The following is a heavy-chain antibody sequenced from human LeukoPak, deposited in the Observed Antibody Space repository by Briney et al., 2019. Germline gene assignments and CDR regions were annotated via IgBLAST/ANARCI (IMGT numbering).Heavy chain of an antibody. CDR3: TTSYLMVYAVSDYFDY. D-gene: IGHD2-8*01. J-gene: IGHJ4*02. Sequence: GGSLRISCAASGFTFSNAWMNWVRQAPGKGLEWVGRIKSKTDGGTTDYAAPVKGRFTISRDDSKNTLYLQMNSLKTEDTAVYYCTTSYLMVYAVSDYFDYWGQGTLVTVSS. CDR2: IKSKTDGGTT. V-gene: IGHV3-15*07. CDR1: GFTFSNAW.